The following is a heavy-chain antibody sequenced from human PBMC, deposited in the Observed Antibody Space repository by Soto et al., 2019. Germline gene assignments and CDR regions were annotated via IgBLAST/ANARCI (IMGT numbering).Heavy chain of an antibody. CDR2: ISGSGGST. J-gene: IGHJ4*02. CDR1: GFTFSSYA. D-gene: IGHD2-8*01. CDR3: ASLGGPTRGNGY. Sequence: GGSLRLSCAASGFTFSSYAMSWVRQAPGKGLEWVSAISGSGGSTYYADSVKGRFTISRDNSKNTLYLQMNSLRAEDTAVYYCASLGGPTRGNGYWGQGTLVTVSS. V-gene: IGHV3-23*01.